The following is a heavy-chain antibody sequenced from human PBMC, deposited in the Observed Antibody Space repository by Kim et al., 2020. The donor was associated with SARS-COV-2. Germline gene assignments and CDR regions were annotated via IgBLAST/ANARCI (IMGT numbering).Heavy chain of an antibody. CDR2: IYYSGST. V-gene: IGHV4-31*03. J-gene: IGHJ5*02. D-gene: IGHD6-19*01. CDR1: GGSISSGGYY. Sequence: SETLSLTCTVSGGSISSGGYYWSWIRQHPGKGLEWIGYIYYSGSTYYNPSLKSRVTISVDTSKNQFSLKLSSVTAADTAVYYCARAPGQWLAGGDYWFDPWGRGTLVTVSS. CDR3: ARAPGQWLAGGDYWFDP.